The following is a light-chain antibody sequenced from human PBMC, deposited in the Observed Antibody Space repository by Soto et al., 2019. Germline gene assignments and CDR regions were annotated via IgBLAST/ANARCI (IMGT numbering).Light chain of an antibody. V-gene: IGKV3-15*01. Sequence: EIVMTQSPATLSVSPGERVTLSCRASQTVLSNLAWYQQKPGQPPRLLIYGASTRATGFPARFSGSGSGTEFTLTINSLQSEDFATYYCQQSYSTPWTFGQGTKVDI. CDR1: QTVLSN. CDR3: QQSYSTPWT. J-gene: IGKJ1*01. CDR2: GAS.